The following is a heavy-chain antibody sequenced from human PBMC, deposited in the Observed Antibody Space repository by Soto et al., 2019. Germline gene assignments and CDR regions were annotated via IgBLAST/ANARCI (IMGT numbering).Heavy chain of an antibody. CDR1: GFTFSSYS. CDR2: ISSSSSYI. CDR3: ARAPSPLYYYDSSGYYYGY. V-gene: IGHV3-21*01. D-gene: IGHD3-22*01. J-gene: IGHJ4*02. Sequence: EVQLVESGGGLVKPGGSLRLSCAASGFTFSSYSMNWVRQAPGKGLERVSSISSSSSYIYYADSVKGRFTISRDNAKNSLYLQMNSLRAEDTAVYYCARAPSPLYYYDSSGYYYGYWGQGTLVTVSS.